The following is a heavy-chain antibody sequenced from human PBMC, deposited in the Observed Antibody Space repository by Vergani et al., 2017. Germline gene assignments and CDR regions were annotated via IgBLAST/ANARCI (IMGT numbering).Heavy chain of an antibody. CDR2: IYYSGRT. Sequence: QVQLQESGPGLVKPSETLSLTCTVSGGSISSYYWSGIRQPPGKGLEWLVYIYYSGRTNYNPSLKSRVTISVDTSKNQFSLKLSSVTAADTAVYYCARWVDRYYYYYGMDVWGQXP. CDR3: ARWVDRYYYYYGMDV. CDR1: GGSISSYY. J-gene: IGHJ6*02. D-gene: IGHD2-15*01. V-gene: IGHV4-59*01.